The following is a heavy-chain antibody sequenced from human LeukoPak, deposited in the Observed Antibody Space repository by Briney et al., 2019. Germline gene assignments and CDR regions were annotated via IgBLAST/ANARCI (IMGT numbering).Heavy chain of an antibody. CDR3: ARDAITMVRGGGPFDY. D-gene: IGHD3-10*01. V-gene: IGHV3-30*04. CDR2: ISYDGSNK. J-gene: IGHJ4*02. Sequence: GRSLRLSCAASGFTFSSYAMHWVRQAPGKGLEWVAVISYDGSNKYYADSVKGRFTISRDNSKNTLYLQMNSLRAEDTAVYYCARDAITMVRGGGPFDYRGQGTLVTVSS. CDR1: GFTFSSYA.